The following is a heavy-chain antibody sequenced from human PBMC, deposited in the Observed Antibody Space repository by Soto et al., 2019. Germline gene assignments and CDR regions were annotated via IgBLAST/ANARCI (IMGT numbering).Heavy chain of an antibody. CDR1: VYNFSTEG. CDR2: ISAYNGNT. J-gene: IGHJ4*02. V-gene: IGHV1-18*01. Sequence: VRVSGKASVYNFSTEGSSSVQQAPGQGLEWMGWISAYNGNTNYAQNLQGRVTMTTDTSTSTAYMALSSLRSEDTAVYYSAADTSGWYDGGGHGDYWGQGTLVTVSS. CDR3: AADTSGWYDGGGHGDY. D-gene: IGHD6-19*01.